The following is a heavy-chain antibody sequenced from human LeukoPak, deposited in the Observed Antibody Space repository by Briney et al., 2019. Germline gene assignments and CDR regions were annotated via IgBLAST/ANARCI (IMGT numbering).Heavy chain of an antibody. Sequence: GGSLRLSCAASGFTFSSYSMNWVRQAPGKGLEWVSSISSSSSYIYYADSVKGRFTISRDNAKNSLYLQMNSLRAEDTAVYYCARGTPPGVRGVIIRLRMDVWGKGTTVTISS. J-gene: IGHJ6*04. V-gene: IGHV3-21*01. CDR2: ISSSSSYI. D-gene: IGHD3-10*01. CDR1: GFTFSSYS. CDR3: ARGTPPGVRGVIIRLRMDV.